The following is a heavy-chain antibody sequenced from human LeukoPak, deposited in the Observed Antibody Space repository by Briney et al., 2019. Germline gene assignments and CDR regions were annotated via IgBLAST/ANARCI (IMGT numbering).Heavy chain of an antibody. Sequence: ASVKVSCKASGYTFTNFGISWVRQAPGQGLEWMGWVSAYNGNTNYAQRLQGRVTMTTDTSTSTAYMELRSLRSDDTAVYYCARDRDYGDYNTQDLFVYWGQGTLVTVSS. J-gene: IGHJ4*02. CDR3: ARDRDYGDYNTQDLFVY. D-gene: IGHD4-17*01. V-gene: IGHV1-18*01. CDR2: VSAYNGNT. CDR1: GYTFTNFG.